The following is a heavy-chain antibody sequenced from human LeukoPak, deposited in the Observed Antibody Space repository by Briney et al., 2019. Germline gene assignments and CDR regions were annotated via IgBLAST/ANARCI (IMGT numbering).Heavy chain of an antibody. V-gene: IGHV5-51*01. J-gene: IGHJ4*02. CDR3: ARHRGSYWGVIDY. CDR1: GYSFTSYW. CDR2: IYPGDSDT. D-gene: IGHD1-26*01. Sequence: GESLKISCKGSGYSFTSYWLGWVRPMPGKGLEWMGIIYPGDSDTRYSPSFQGQVTISADKSISTAYLQWSSLKASDTAMYYCARHRGSYWGVIDYWGQGTLVTVSS.